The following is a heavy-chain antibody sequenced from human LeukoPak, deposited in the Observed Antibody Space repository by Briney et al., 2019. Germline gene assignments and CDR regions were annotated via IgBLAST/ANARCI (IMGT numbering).Heavy chain of an antibody. Sequence: PGRSLRLSCAASGFTFSSYAMHWVRQAPGKGLVWVSRINRDGSTTKYADSVKGRFTVSRDNAKNTLNLQMNSLRAEDTAVYYCARDKKSGESSEIDYWGQGTLVTVSS. D-gene: IGHD3-10*01. V-gene: IGHV3-74*03. CDR3: ARDKKSGESSEIDY. CDR2: INRDGSTT. CDR1: GFTFSSYA. J-gene: IGHJ4*02.